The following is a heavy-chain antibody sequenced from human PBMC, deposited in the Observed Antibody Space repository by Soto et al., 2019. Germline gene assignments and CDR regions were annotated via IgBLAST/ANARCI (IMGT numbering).Heavy chain of an antibody. CDR1: GFTFSSYA. CDR3: ARDCLRYSWNDFPYYYYGMDV. CDR2: ISYDGSNK. J-gene: IGHJ6*01. Sequence: QVQLVESGGGVVQPGRSLRLSCAASGFTFSSYAMHWVRQAPGKGLEWVAVISYDGSNKYYADSVKGRFTISRDNSKNTLYLQMNSLRAEDTAVYYCARDCLRYSWNDFPYYYYGMDVW. V-gene: IGHV3-30-3*01. D-gene: IGHD1-1*01.